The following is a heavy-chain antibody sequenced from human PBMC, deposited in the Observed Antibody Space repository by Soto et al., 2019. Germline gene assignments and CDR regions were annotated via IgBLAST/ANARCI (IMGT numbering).Heavy chain of an antibody. Sequence: ASVKVSCKASGYTFTSYGISWVRQAPGQGLEWMGWISAYNGNTNYAQKLQGRVTMTTDTSTSTAYMELRSLRSDDTAVYYCARDQVRFLDTTNWLDPWGQGTLVTVSS. CDR1: GYTFTSYG. CDR2: ISAYNGNT. D-gene: IGHD3-3*01. V-gene: IGHV1-18*01. CDR3: ARDQVRFLDTTNWLDP. J-gene: IGHJ5*02.